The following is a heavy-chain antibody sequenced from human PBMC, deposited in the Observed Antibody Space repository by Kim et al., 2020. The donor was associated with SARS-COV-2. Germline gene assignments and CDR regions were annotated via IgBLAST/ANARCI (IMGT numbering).Heavy chain of an antibody. D-gene: IGHD3-10*01. V-gene: IGHV3-48*02. CDR3: ARGTIWFGVYLDAFDI. J-gene: IGHJ3*02. CDR1: GFTFSSYS. Sequence: GGSLRLSCAASGFTFSSYSMNWVRQAPGKGLEWVSYISSSSSTIYYADSVKGRFTISRDNAKNSLYLQMNSLRDEDTAVYYCARGTIWFGVYLDAFDIWGQGTMVTVSS. CDR2: ISSSSSTI.